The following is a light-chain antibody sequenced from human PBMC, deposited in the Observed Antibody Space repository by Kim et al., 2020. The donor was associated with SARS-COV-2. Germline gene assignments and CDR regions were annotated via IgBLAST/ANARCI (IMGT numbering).Light chain of an antibody. Sequence: SVSPGESATLSCRASQSVSSNLAWYQQKPGQAPRLLIYGASTRATGIPARFSGSGSGTEFTLTISSLQSEDFAVYYCQQYNNWPPVFGQGTKLEI. CDR1: QSVSSN. CDR3: QQYNNWPPV. CDR2: GAS. J-gene: IGKJ2*01. V-gene: IGKV3-15*01.